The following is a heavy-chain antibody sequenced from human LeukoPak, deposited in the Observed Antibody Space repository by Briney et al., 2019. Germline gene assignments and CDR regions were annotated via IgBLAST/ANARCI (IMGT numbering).Heavy chain of an antibody. CDR3: AKVGSRGYCSSTSCYEGGTDY. CDR2: IKSDGSST. CDR1: GFAFSSYW. D-gene: IGHD2-2*01. J-gene: IGHJ4*02. Sequence: PGGSLRLSCAASGFAFSSYWMHWVRQAPGKGLVWVSRIKSDGSSTDYADSVKGRFTISRDNAKNTLYLQMNSLRAEDTAVYYCAKVGSRGYCSSTSCYEGGTDYWGQGTLVTVSS. V-gene: IGHV3-74*01.